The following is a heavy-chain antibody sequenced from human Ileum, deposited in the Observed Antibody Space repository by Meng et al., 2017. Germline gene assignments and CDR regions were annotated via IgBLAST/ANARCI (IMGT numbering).Heavy chain of an antibody. D-gene: IGHD2/OR15-2a*01. Sequence: GESLKISCAASGFTFRDYWMSGVRQSTGKGLEWGANIKQDESEIYFMDSMEGRFTVSRDNARNSLLLQMNSLRAEDTAVYYCAILGFQGIDPWGQGTLVTVSS. CDR3: AILGFQGIDP. J-gene: IGHJ5*02. V-gene: IGHV3-7*01. CDR1: GFTFRDYW. CDR2: IKQDESEI.